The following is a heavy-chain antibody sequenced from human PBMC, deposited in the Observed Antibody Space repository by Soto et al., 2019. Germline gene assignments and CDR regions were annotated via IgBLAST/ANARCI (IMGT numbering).Heavy chain of an antibody. CDR1: GFTFSNYV. V-gene: IGHV3-23*01. D-gene: IGHD3-9*01. J-gene: IGHJ3*02. CDR3: AKDQLPNPILVPEAFDI. CDR2: IGPSGADT. Sequence: HPGGSLRLSCAASGFTFSNYVMGWVRQAPGKGLEWVSSIGPSGADTYYVDSVKGRFTISRANSKNTLYLQMNSLRAEDTAVYYCAKDQLPNPILVPEAFDIWGQGTMVTVSS.